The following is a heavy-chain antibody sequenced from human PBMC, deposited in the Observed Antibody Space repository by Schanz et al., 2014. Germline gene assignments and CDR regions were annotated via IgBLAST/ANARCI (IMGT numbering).Heavy chain of an antibody. CDR2: MNPDSGNT. D-gene: IGHD5-18*01. V-gene: IGHV1-18*01. J-gene: IGHJ3*02. Sequence: QVQLVQSGAELRKPGTSVKVSCKTSGYTFTSHGISWVRQAPGQGLEWMGWMNPDSGNTGYAQKFQGRVTMTTDTSTGTAYMELRSLRSDDTALYYCTRGGYSYALSAFDIWGQGTMVTVSS. CDR1: GYTFTSHG. CDR3: TRGGYSYALSAFDI.